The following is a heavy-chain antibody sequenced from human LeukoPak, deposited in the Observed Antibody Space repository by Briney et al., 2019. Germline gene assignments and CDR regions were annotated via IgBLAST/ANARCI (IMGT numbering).Heavy chain of an antibody. CDR3: ARDQMGVLLWFGDHFSGSYGMDV. D-gene: IGHD3-10*01. CDR1: GFTFDDYG. V-gene: IGHV3-20*04. CDR2: INWNGGST. J-gene: IGHJ6*02. Sequence: GGSLRLSCAASGFTFDDYGMSRVRQAPGKGLEWVSGINWNGGSTGYADSVKGRFTISRDNAKNSLYLQMNSLRAEDTALYYCARDQMGVLLWFGDHFSGSYGMDVWGQGTTVTVSS.